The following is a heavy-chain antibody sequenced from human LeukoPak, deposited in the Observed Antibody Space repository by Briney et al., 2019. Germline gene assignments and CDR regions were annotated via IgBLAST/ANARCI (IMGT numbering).Heavy chain of an antibody. CDR1: RFIFSSYA. Sequence: GGSLRLSCAASRFIFSSYAMSWVRQAPGKGLEWVSGISGSGGTTYYADSVKCRFTISRDNPKNTLYLQMNSLRAEDTAVYYCAKASYSYGYLLGAFDIWGQGTMVTVSS. V-gene: IGHV3-23*01. CDR2: ISGSGGTT. D-gene: IGHD5-18*01. J-gene: IGHJ3*02. CDR3: AKASYSYGYLLGAFDI.